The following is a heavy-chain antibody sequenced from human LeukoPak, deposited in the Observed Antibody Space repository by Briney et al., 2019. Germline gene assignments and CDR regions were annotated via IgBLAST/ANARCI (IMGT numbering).Heavy chain of an antibody. V-gene: IGHV3-21*01. CDR2: ISSSSSYI. J-gene: IGHJ4*02. CDR3: ARVKPPVTTLLEGAQDY. D-gene: IGHD4-17*01. Sequence: GGSLRLSCAASGFTFSSYSMNWVRQAPGKGLEWVSSISSSSSYIYYADSVKGRFTISRDNAKNSLYLQMNSLRAEDTAVYYCARVKPPVTTLLEGAQDYWGQGTLVTVSS. CDR1: GFTFSSYS.